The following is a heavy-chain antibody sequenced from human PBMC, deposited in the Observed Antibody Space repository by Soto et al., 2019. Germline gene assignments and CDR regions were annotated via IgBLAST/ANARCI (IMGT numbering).Heavy chain of an antibody. CDR1: GDTFNIYT. V-gene: IGHV1-69*13. CDR2: IFAMFGSP. J-gene: IGHJ4*02. D-gene: IGHD3-10*01. Sequence: ASVKVSCKASGDTFNIYTFNWVRQAPGQGLEWMGGIFAMFGSPHNAEKFQHRPTITADDSTTTVYMELSDLRSEDTAVYYCATNGSSVVLDSWGQGTLVTVSS. CDR3: ATNGSSVVLDS.